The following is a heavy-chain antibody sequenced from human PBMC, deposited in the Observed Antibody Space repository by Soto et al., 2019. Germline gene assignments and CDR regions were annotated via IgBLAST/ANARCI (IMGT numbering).Heavy chain of an antibody. CDR1: GASISSGGSY. V-gene: IGHV4-31*01. D-gene: IGHD2-8*01. CDR3: ARDQRDLNSYNDACTPYYYNYGMDV. J-gene: IGHJ6*02. CDR2: ISYTGST. Sequence: QVQLQQSGPGLVKPSQTLSLTCTVSGASISSGGSYWAWIRQHPGKGLEWIGYISYTGSTFYTPSRKGPVTISLDTSNNQITLDLRSMTVADATVYYCARDQRDLNSYNDACTPYYYNYGMDVWGQGTRVTVSS.